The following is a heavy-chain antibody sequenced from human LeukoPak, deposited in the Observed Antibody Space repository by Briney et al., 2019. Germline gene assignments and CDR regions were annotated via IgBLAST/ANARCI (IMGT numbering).Heavy chain of an antibody. D-gene: IGHD2-15*01. CDR1: GFPFGSYP. V-gene: IGHV3-23*01. CDR2: IGTTDDT. J-gene: IGHJ4*02. CDR3: AKSRIVDHRGYFDY. Sequence: GGSLRLSCVASGFPFGSYPMTWVRQSPVKGLEWVSTIGTTDDTYYADSVKGRFTISRDNYKDTLYLQMHSLGAEDTVIYYCAKSRIVDHRGYFDYWGQGTLVTVSS.